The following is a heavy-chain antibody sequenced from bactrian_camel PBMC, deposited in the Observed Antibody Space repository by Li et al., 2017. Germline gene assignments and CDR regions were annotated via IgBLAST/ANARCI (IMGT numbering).Heavy chain of an antibody. CDR3: NVGLCGTWPPGQDNY. CDR2: LYLNGGT. CDR1: EYSYSRCS. Sequence: HVQLVESGGGSVEAGGSLRLTCSRPEYSYSRCSLGWYRQVQGKGRELVSSLYLNGGTYYHDSVKGRFTFAQDNAENANAVSLEMNSLKPEDTATYFCNVGLCGTWPPGQDNYWGHGTQVTVS. V-gene: IGHV3S9*01. D-gene: IGHD2*01. J-gene: IGHJ4*01.